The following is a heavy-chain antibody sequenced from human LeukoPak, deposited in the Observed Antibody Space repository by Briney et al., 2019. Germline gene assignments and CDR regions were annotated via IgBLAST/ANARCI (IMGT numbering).Heavy chain of an antibody. V-gene: IGHV3-30*04. Sequence: GGSLRLSCAASGFTFSSYAMHWVRQAPGKGLEWVAVISYDGSNKYYADSVKGRFTISRDNSKNTLYLQMNSLRAKDTAVYYCARQQQRESFDIWGQGTMVTVSS. CDR3: ARQQQRESFDI. J-gene: IGHJ3*02. D-gene: IGHD6-13*01. CDR2: ISYDGSNK. CDR1: GFTFSSYA.